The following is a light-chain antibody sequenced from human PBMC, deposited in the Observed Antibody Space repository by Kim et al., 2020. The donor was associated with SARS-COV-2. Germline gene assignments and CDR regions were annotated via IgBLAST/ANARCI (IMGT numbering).Light chain of an antibody. CDR2: YDS. Sequence: PGKSARITCGGNNIGSKSVHWYQQKPGQAPVLVIYYDSDRPSGIPERISGSNSGNTATLTISRVEAGDEDDYYCQVWDSSSDHLRVFGGGTQLTVL. CDR1: NIGSKS. J-gene: IGLJ3*02. CDR3: QVWDSSSDHLRV. V-gene: IGLV3-21*04.